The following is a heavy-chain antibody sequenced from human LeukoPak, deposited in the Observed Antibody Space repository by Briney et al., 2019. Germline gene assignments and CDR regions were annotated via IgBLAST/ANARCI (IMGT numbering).Heavy chain of an antibody. D-gene: IGHD4-17*01. CDR3: AKGDYGDSGDYYFGLDV. CDR1: GLPFSSYW. Sequence: GGSLRLSCAASGLPFSSYWMSWVRQAPGKGLEWVANIKPDGSEKNYVDSVKGRFTISRDNSKNTLYLQMNSLRAEDTAVYYCAKGDYGDSGDYYFGLDVWGQGTTVTVSS. V-gene: IGHV3-7*01. CDR2: IKPDGSEK. J-gene: IGHJ6*02.